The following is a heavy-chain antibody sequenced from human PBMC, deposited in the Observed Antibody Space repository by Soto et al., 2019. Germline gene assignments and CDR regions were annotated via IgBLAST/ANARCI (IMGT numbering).Heavy chain of an antibody. Sequence: GGSLRLSCAASGFTFSSYAMSWVRQAPGKGLEWVSAISGSGGSTYYADSVKGRFTISRDNSKNTLYLQMNSLRAEDTAVYYCAKAPSSSWYRGYYYYGMDVWGQGTTVTVSS. D-gene: IGHD6-13*01. V-gene: IGHV3-23*01. CDR1: GFTFSSYA. J-gene: IGHJ6*02. CDR2: ISGSGGST. CDR3: AKAPSSSWYRGYYYYGMDV.